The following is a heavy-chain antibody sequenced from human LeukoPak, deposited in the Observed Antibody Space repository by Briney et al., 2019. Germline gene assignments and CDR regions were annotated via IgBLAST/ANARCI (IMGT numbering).Heavy chain of an antibody. CDR1: GYTFTSYG. Sequence: GASVKVSCEASGYTFTSYGISWVRQAPGQGLEWMGWISAYNGNTNYAQKLQGRVTMTTDTSTSTAYMELRSLRSDDTAVYYCARDHCVVVPAAYMDVWGKGTTVTVSS. V-gene: IGHV1-18*01. CDR2: ISAYNGNT. CDR3: ARDHCVVVPAAYMDV. D-gene: IGHD2-2*01. J-gene: IGHJ6*03.